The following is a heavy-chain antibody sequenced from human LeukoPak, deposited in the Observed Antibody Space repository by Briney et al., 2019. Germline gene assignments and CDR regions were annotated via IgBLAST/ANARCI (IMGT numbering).Heavy chain of an antibody. V-gene: IGHV3-64D*06. CDR3: VRGTGY. J-gene: IGHJ4*02. CDR2: ISSNGDNT. Sequence: PGGSLRLSCSVSGFTFSTYVMHWVRQAPGKGLEYVSAISSNGDNTYYADSVKGRFTISRDNSKNTLYLQMSSLGADGTAVYYCVRGTGYWGQGTLVTVSS. CDR1: GFTFSTYV.